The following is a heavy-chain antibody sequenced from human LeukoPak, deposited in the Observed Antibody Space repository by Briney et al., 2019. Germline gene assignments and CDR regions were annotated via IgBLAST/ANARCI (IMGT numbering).Heavy chain of an antibody. V-gene: IGHV3-30-3*01. J-gene: IGHJ4*02. CDR2: ISYDGTYK. Sequence: GGSLRLSCAASGFTFSSYAMHWVRQAPGKGLEWVAIISYDGTYKYYADSVKGRFTISRDNSKNTLYLQMNSLRLEDTAVYYCARAPSYCSGGRCYSIPFDYWGQGTLVTVSS. D-gene: IGHD2-15*01. CDR1: GFTFSSYA. CDR3: ARAPSYCSGGRCYSIPFDY.